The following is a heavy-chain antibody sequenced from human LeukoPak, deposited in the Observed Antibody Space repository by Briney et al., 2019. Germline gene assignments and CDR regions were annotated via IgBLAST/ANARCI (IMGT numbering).Heavy chain of an antibody. CDR1: VFTFTNYW. CDR3: ARVGLGHNCFDP. CDR2: INQDGSEK. V-gene: IGHV3-7*05. J-gene: IGHJ5*02. Sequence: GGSLRLSCAASVFTFTNYWMSWVRQAPGRGLEWGANINQDGSEKYYVVSVKGRFTISRDNAKNSLYLQMNSLRAADTAVYYCARVGLGHNCFDPWGQGTLVTVSS.